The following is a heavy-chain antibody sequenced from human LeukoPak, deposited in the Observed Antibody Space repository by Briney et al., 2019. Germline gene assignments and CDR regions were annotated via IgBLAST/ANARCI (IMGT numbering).Heavy chain of an antibody. CDR1: RFTFSSHA. CDR3: AKVPNYDILTGYYTAYFDY. D-gene: IGHD3-9*01. V-gene: IGHV3-23*01. J-gene: IGHJ4*02. CDR2: ISAGGGGT. Sequence: GGSLRLSCAASRFTFSSHAMSWVRQTPGKGLEWVSSISAGGGGTHYADSVKGRFTISRDNSKSTLYLQMNSLRAEDTAVYYCAKVPNYDILTGYYTAYFDYWGQGTLVTVSS.